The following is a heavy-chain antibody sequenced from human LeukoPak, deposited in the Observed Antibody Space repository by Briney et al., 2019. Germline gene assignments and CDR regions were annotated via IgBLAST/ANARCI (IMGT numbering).Heavy chain of an antibody. D-gene: IGHD3-22*01. J-gene: IGHJ4*02. CDR1: GGSFSSYY. V-gene: IGHV4-34*01. Sequence: SETLSLSCAVYGGSFSSYYWSWIRQPPGKGLEWIGEINHSGSTNYNPSLKSRVTISVDTSKNQLSLKMSSVTAADTAVYYCASMGVVKTFDYWGEGSLVTVSS. CDR2: INHSGST. CDR3: ASMGVVKTFDY.